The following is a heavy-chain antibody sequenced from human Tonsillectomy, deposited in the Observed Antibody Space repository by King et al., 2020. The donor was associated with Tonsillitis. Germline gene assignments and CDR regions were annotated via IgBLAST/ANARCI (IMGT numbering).Heavy chain of an antibody. CDR3: ARDGTEGLRRTVTKDYYYGMDV. Sequence: VQLVESGGGVVQPGRSLRLSCAASGFTFRSYGMHWVRQAPGKGLEWVAVISYDGNNKYYADSVKGRFTISRDNSKNRLYLQMNSLRVEDTAVYYCARDGTEGLRRTVTKDYYYGMDVWGQGATVTVSS. CDR2: ISYDGNNK. V-gene: IGHV3-33*05. J-gene: IGHJ6*02. D-gene: IGHD4-17*01. CDR1: GFTFRSYG.